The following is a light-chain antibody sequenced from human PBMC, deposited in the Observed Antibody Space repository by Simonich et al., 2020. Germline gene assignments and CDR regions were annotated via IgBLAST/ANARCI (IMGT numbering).Light chain of an antibody. J-gene: IGLJ3*02. CDR1: TGAVTSGHS. Sequence: QAVVTQEPSLTVSPGGTVTLTCGSRTGAVTSGHSPYWFQQKPGQAPRKLIYDTSNKHARAPARFSGSLLVGKAALTLSGAQPEDEAEYYCLLSYSGAWVFGGGTKLTVL. CDR3: LLSYSGAWV. V-gene: IGLV7-46*01. CDR2: DTS.